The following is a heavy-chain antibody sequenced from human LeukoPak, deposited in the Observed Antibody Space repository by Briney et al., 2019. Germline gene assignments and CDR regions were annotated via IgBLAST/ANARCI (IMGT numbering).Heavy chain of an antibody. CDR1: GYTFTSYD. CDR3: ARDPAFISAPPGDY. J-gene: IGHJ4*02. D-gene: IGHD3-10*01. Sequence: ASVKVSCKASGYTFTSYDINWVRQATGQGLEWMGWMNPNSGNTGYAQKFQGRVTMARNTSISTAYMELSSLRAEDTAMYYCARDPAFISAPPGDYWGLGTLVTVSS. V-gene: IGHV1-8*01. CDR2: MNPNSGNT.